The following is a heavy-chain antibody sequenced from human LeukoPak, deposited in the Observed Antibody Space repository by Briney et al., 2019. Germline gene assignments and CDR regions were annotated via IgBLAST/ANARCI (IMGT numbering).Heavy chain of an antibody. CDR1: GFTFRTYY. CDR2: MNQDGSEK. V-gene: IGHV3-7*01. Sequence: PGGSLRLSCAASGFTFRTYYMSWVRQPPGKGLEWVAGMNQDGSEKYYMDSVKGRFTISRDNAKNTLYLQMNSLRAEDTAVYYCAKAPKFDFWSGDYMDVWGKGTTVTVSS. D-gene: IGHD3-3*01. CDR3: AKAPKFDFWSGDYMDV. J-gene: IGHJ6*03.